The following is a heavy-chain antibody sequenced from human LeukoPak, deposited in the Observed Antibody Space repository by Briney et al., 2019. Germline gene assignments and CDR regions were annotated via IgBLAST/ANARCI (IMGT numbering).Heavy chain of an antibody. Sequence: SETLSLTCTVSGGSISSYYWSWIRQPPGKGLEWIGYIYYSGSTNYNPSLKSRVTISVDTSKNQFSLKLSSVTAADTAVYYCARLWYYDFWSGYYLDYWGQGTLVTVSS. CDR2: IYYSGST. J-gene: IGHJ4*02. V-gene: IGHV4-59*01. CDR3: ARLWYYDFWSGYYLDY. CDR1: GGSISSYY. D-gene: IGHD3-3*01.